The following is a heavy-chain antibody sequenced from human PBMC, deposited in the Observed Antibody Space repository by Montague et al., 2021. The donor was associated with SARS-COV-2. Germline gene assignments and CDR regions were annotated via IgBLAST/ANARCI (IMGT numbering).Heavy chain of an antibody. V-gene: IGHV2-70*11. D-gene: IGHD6-13*01. CDR2: IDWDDDK. CDR1: GFSLSTSGMC. CDR3: ARILVAAAGSPFDP. J-gene: IGHJ5*02. Sequence: HALVKPTQTFTLTCTFSGFSLSTSGMCVSWIRQPPGKALEWLARIDWDDDKYYSTSLKTRLTISKDTSKNQVVLTMTNMDPVDTATYYCARILVAAAGSPFDPWGQGTLVTVSS.